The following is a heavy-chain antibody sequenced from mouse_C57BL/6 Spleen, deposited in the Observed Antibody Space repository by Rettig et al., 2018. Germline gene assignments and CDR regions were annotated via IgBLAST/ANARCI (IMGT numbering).Heavy chain of an antibody. J-gene: IGHJ2*01. Sequence: KFKGKATFTADTSSNTAYMQLSSLTTEDSAIYYCARQVFDYWGQGTTLTVSS. CDR3: ARQVFDY. V-gene: IGHV1-9*01.